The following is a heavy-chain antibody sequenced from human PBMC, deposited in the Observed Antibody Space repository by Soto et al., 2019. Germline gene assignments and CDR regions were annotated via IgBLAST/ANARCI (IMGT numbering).Heavy chain of an antibody. Sequence: SETLSLTCTVSGDSISSSTYHWDWIRQPPGKGLEWIGSIYYSGSTYHNPSLKSRVTISVDMSKNQFSLNLSSVTAADTAVYYCARHGGESYGWVSSWGQGTLVTVSS. D-gene: IGHD5-18*01. J-gene: IGHJ4*02. CDR1: GDSISSSTYH. CDR3: ARHGGESYGWVSS. CDR2: IYYSGST. V-gene: IGHV4-39*01.